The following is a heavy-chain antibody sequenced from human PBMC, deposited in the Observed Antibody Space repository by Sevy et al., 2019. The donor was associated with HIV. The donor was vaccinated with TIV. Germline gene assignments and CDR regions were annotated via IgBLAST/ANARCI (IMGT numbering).Heavy chain of an antibody. J-gene: IGHJ5*02. V-gene: IGHV4-39*01. Sequence: SETLSLTCTVSGVSISGGAYYWGWIRQPPGKGLEVIGSISYTGSTYYNPSLKSRVTISVDTSKNQFSLKLTSVTAADTAVYYCARRGDNNWFDPWGQGTLVTVSS. D-gene: IGHD2-15*01. CDR1: GVSISGGAYY. CDR2: ISYTGST. CDR3: ARRGDNNWFDP.